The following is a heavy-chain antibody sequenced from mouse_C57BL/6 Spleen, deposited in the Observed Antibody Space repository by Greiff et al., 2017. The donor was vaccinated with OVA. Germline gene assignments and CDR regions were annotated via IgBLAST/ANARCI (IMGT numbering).Heavy chain of an antibody. V-gene: IGHV1-76*01. CDR2: IYPGSGNT. Sequence: QVQLKESGAELVRPGASVKLSCKASGYTFTDYYINWVQQRPGQGLEWIARIYPGSGNTYYNEKFKGKATLTAEKSSSTAYMQLSSMTSEDSAVYFCARSRDGYAWFAYWGQGTLVTVSA. CDR3: ARSRDGYAWFAY. D-gene: IGHD2-3*01. J-gene: IGHJ3*01. CDR1: GYTFTDYY.